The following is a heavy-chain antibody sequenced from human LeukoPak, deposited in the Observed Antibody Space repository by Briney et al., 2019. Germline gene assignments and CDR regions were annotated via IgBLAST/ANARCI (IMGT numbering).Heavy chain of an antibody. V-gene: IGHV1-18*01. J-gene: IGHJ6*02. Sequence: GASVKVSCKASGYTFTSYGISWVRQAPGQGLEWMGWISAYNGNTNYAQKLQGRVTMTTDTSTSTAYMELRSLRSDDTAVYYCARVPSRDGYNHDYYYYGMDVWGQGTTVTVSS. D-gene: IGHD5-24*01. CDR3: ARVPSRDGYNHDYYYYGMDV. CDR2: ISAYNGNT. CDR1: GYTFTSYG.